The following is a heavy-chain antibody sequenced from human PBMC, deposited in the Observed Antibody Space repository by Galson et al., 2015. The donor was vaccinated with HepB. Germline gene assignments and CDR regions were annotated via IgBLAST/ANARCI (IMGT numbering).Heavy chain of an antibody. CDR2: ISGSGGST. V-gene: IGHV3-23*01. CDR3: AKAPRKSSGYPLANWFDP. CDR1: GFTFSSYA. J-gene: IGHJ5*02. Sequence: SLRLSCAASGFTFSSYAMSWVRQAPGKGLEWVSAISGSGGSTYYADSVKGRFTISRDNSKNTLYLQMNSLRAEDTAVYYCAKAPRKSSGYPLANWFDPWGQGTLVTVSS. D-gene: IGHD3-22*01.